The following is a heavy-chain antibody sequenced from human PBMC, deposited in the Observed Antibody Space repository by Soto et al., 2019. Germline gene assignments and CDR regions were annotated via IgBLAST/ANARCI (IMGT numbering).Heavy chain of an antibody. Sequence: SDTLSLTCTVSGGSISSYYWSWLRQPPGKGLEWIGYIYYSGSTNYNPSLKSRVTISVDTSKNQFSLKLSSVTAADTAVYYCARESPSPEGMDVWGQGXTVTVYS. CDR1: GGSISSYY. V-gene: IGHV4-59*01. CDR3: ARESPSPEGMDV. CDR2: IYYSGST. D-gene: IGHD6-6*01. J-gene: IGHJ6*02.